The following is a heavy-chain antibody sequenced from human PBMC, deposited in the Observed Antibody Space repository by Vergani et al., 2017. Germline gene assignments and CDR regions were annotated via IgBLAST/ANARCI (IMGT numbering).Heavy chain of an antibody. V-gene: IGHV1-69*01. D-gene: IGHD2-2*01. CDR2: IIPIFGTA. CDR1: GGTFSSYA. CDR3: ARGDCSSTSCRSDAFDI. J-gene: IGHJ3*02. Sequence: QVQLVQSGAEVKKPGSSVKVSCKASGGTFSSYAISWVRQAPGQGLEWMGGIIPIFGTANYAQKFQGRVTITADESTSTAYMELSSLRSEDTAVYYCARGDCSSTSCRSDAFDIWGQGTMVTVPS.